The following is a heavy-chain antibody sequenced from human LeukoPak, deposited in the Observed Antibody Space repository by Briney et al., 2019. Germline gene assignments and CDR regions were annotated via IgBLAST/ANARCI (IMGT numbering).Heavy chain of an antibody. CDR2: MYAGGNT. J-gene: IGHJ6*02. D-gene: IGHD6-19*01. Sequence: PSQTLSLTCTVSGGSISSGSYYWNWVRQPAGKGLEWIGRMYAGGNTNYNPSLKSRVTMSVDTSKNLFFLNLDSVTAADTAVYFCARDNNGWPPKLYSMDVWGQGTTVTVSS. CDR1: GGSISSGSYY. CDR3: ARDNNGWPPKLYSMDV. V-gene: IGHV4-61*02.